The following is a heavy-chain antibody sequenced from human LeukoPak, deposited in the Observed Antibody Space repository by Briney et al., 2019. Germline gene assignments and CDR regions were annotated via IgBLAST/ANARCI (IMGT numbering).Heavy chain of an antibody. CDR1: GFTFSSYA. CDR2: ISGSGGST. V-gene: IGHV3-23*01. Sequence: PGGSLRLSCAASGFTFSSYAMSWVRQAPGKGLEWVSAISGSGGSTYYADSVKGRFTISRDNSKNTLYLQMNSLGAEDTAVYYCAKHSYFRLYYFDYWGQGTLVTVSS. CDR3: AKHSYFRLYYFDY. D-gene: IGHD1-26*01. J-gene: IGHJ4*02.